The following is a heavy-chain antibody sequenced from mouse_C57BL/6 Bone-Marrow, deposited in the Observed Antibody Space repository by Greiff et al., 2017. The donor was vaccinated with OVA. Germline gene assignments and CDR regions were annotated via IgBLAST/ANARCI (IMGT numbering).Heavy chain of an antibody. CDR2: IGTYYGDA. J-gene: IGHJ1*03. D-gene: IGHD1-1*01. Sequence: QVQLQQSGPELVRPGVSVKISCKGSGYTFTDYAMHWVKQSHAKSLEWIGVIGTYYGDASYHQKFKGKATMTVDKSSSTAYMELARLTSEHSAVSSGETGVYYSATRGYFDVWGTGTTLTVSS. CDR1: GYTFTDYA. CDR3: ETGVYYSATRGYFDV. V-gene: IGHV1-67*01.